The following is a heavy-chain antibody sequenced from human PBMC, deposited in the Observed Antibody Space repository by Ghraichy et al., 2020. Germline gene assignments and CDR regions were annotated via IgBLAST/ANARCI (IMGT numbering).Heavy chain of an antibody. CDR3: TRDFKLSVGSPLDY. Sequence: GGSLRLSCTASGFTFGDYAMSWVRQAPGKGLEWVGFIRSKAYGGTTEYAASVKGRFTISRDDSKSIAYLQMNSLKTEDTAVYYCTRDFKLSVGSPLDYWGQGTLVTVSS. J-gene: IGHJ4*02. V-gene: IGHV3-49*04. CDR2: IRSKAYGGTT. CDR1: GFTFGDYA. D-gene: IGHD1-26*01.